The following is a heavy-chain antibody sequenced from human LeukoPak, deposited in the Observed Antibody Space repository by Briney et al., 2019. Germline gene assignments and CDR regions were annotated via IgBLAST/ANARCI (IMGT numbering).Heavy chain of an antibody. CDR3: ARVAAAGQYNWFDP. V-gene: IGHV3-7*05. CDR1: GFTFSSYW. D-gene: IGHD6-13*01. Sequence: GGSLRLSCAASGFTFSSYWMSWVRQAPGKGLEWVANINQDGSERYYVDSVKGRFTISRDNAKNSLYLQMNSLRAKDTAVYYCARVAAAGQYNWFDPWGQGTLVTVSS. J-gene: IGHJ5*02. CDR2: INQDGSER.